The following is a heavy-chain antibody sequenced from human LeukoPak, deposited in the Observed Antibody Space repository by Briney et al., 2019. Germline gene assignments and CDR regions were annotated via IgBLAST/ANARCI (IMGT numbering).Heavy chain of an antibody. Sequence: PSETLSLTCTVSGGSMNNYYWSWIRQPPGKGLEWIGYIYYSGSTNNYNPSLKSRVTISVDTSKNQFSLKLTSVTAADTAVYYCTVGNYYYMDVWGKGTTVTVSS. CDR2: IYYSGSTN. D-gene: IGHD1-14*01. CDR3: TVGNYYYMDV. V-gene: IGHV4-59*01. J-gene: IGHJ6*03. CDR1: GGSMNNYY.